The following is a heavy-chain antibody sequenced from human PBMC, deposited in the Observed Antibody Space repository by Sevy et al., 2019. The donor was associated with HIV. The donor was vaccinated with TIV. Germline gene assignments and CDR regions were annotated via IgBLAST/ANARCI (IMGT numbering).Heavy chain of an antibody. CDR1: GFTFDDYA. J-gene: IGHJ4*01. D-gene: IGHD2-8*01. Sequence: GGSLRLSCAASGFTFDDYAMHWVRQAPGKGLEWVSGISWNSAGIDYADSVKGRFTISRDNAKNSLDLKRKSLRADDTALYYCARDRDDGYCTNGVCFNFDNWGQGTLVTVSS. CDR3: ARDRDDGYCTNGVCFNFDN. CDR2: ISWNSAGI. V-gene: IGHV3-9*01.